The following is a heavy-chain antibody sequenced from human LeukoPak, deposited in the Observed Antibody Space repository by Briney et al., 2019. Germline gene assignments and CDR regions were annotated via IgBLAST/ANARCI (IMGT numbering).Heavy chain of an antibody. J-gene: IGHJ4*02. CDR3: ASPGTGEYFDY. D-gene: IGHD7-27*01. CDR1: GGTFSSYA. Sequence: SVKVSCKASGGTFSSYAISWVRQAPGQGLEWMGRIIPILGIANYAQKFQGRVTITADKSTSAAYMELSSLRSEDTAVYYCASPGTGEYFDYWGQGTLVTVSS. CDR2: IIPILGIA. V-gene: IGHV1-69*04.